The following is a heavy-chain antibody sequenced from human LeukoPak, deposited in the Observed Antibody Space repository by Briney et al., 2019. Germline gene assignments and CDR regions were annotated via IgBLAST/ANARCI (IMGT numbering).Heavy chain of an antibody. Sequence: SQTLSLTCAISGDSFSSKSAAWNWIRQSPSRVLDWLGRTYYRSKWYNDYAVSVKSRITINPDTSKNQFSLQLNSVTPEDTAVYYCARETRVISSSWFDYWGQGTLVTVSS. CDR2: TYYRSKWYN. J-gene: IGHJ4*02. D-gene: IGHD6-13*01. CDR3: ARETRVISSSWFDY. V-gene: IGHV6-1*01. CDR1: GDSFSSKSAA.